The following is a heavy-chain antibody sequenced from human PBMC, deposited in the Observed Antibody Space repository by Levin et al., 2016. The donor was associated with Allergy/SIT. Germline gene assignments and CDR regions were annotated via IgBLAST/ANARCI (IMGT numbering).Heavy chain of an antibody. Sequence: ASVKVFCKASGYIFTGYYIHWVRQAPGKGLEWMGWINPDSGGTKFAQRFQGRVTMTRDTSITTAYMELTRLRSDDTAVYYCARDLIFGKFFRWGDSWGQGTLVTVSS. CDR1: GYIFTGYY. J-gene: IGHJ5*01. CDR3: ARDLIFGKFFRWGDS. V-gene: IGHV1-2*02. D-gene: IGHD3-3*01. CDR2: INPDSGGT.